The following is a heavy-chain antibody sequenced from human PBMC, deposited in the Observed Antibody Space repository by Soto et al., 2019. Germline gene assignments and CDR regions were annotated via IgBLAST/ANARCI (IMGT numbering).Heavy chain of an antibody. CDR2: INAGNGNT. J-gene: IGHJ4*02. V-gene: IGHV1-3*01. CDR3: ARPYCSSTSCYVRGHFDY. Sequence: QVPLVQSGAEVKKRGASVKVSCKASGYTFTSYAMHWVRQAPGQRLEWMGWINAGNGNTKYSQKFQGRVTITRDTSAVTAYMELSSLRSEDTAVYYCARPYCSSTSCYVRGHFDYWGQGTLVTVSS. D-gene: IGHD2-2*01. CDR1: GYTFTSYA.